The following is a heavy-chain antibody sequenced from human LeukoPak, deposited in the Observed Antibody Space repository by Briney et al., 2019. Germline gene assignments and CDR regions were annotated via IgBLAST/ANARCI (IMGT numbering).Heavy chain of an antibody. J-gene: IGHJ5*02. CDR1: RFTFSNFV. Sequence: PGGSLRLSCAASRFTFSNFVMSWVRLAPGKGLEWVSGISGSGVITWYAQSVKGRFTISRDNSKNTLSLQMNSLRAEDTAVYYCARSCFTSSGCGCSSEGLNYFGPWGQGTLVTVSS. V-gene: IGHV3-23*01. D-gene: IGHD2-15*01. CDR3: ARSCFTSSGCGCSSEGLNYFGP. CDR2: ISGSGVIT.